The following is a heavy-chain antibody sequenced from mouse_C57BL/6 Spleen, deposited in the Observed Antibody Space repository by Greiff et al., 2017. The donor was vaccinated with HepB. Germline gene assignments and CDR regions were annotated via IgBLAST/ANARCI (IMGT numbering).Heavy chain of an antibody. J-gene: IGHJ3*01. CDR1: GYTFTDYY. CDR2: IYPGSGNT. Sequence: QVQLKESGAELVRPGASVKLSCKASGYTFTDYYINWVKQRPGQGLEWIARIYPGSGNTYYNEKFKGKATLTAEKSSSTAYMQLSSLTSEDSAVYFCGSGNDGYPAWFAYWVQGTLVTVSA. V-gene: IGHV1-76*01. D-gene: IGHD2-3*01. CDR3: GSGNDGYPAWFAY.